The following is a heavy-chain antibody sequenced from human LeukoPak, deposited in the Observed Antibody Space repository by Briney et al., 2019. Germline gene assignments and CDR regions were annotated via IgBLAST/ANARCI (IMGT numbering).Heavy chain of an antibody. CDR1: GFTFSSYA. CDR2: ISGSGASS. D-gene: IGHD6-6*01. Sequence: GGSLRLSCAASGFTFSSYAMSWVRQAPGKGLEWVSAISGSGASSHYADSVKGRFTISRDYSKNTLYLQMRSLRAEDTAVYYCAKDRSVSSSYILDYWGQGTLVTVSS. V-gene: IGHV3-23*01. CDR3: AKDRSVSSSYILDY. J-gene: IGHJ4*02.